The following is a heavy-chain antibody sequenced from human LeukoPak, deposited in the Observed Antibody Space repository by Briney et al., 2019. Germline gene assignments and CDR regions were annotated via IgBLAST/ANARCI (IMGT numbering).Heavy chain of an antibody. CDR3: ARGDWAPFDY. J-gene: IGHJ4*02. V-gene: IGHV3-7*01. D-gene: IGHD2-21*02. CDR2: IDQDGGGK. Sequence: SGGSLRLSCAASGFTFSDYWMNWVREAPGKGLERVANIDQDGGGKYYLDSVKGRFTISRDNAKNSLYLQTNSLRAEDTAVYYCARGDWAPFDYWGQGSLLTVSS. CDR1: GFTFSDYW.